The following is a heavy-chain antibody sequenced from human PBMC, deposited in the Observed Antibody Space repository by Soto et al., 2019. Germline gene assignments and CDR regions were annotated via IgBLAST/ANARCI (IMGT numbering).Heavy chain of an antibody. V-gene: IGHV3-23*01. D-gene: IGHD6-25*01. Sequence: EVQMLESGGGLVQPGGSLRLSCTGSGFTFSSYGMSWVRQAPGKGLEWVSGISGGGPPTYYADSVRGRFTISRDNSKHTLYLQMNSLRAEDTAVYYCAIRTYSTGWYYLVLWGRGTLVTVSA. J-gene: IGHJ4*02. CDR1: GFTFSSYG. CDR2: ISGGGPPT. CDR3: AIRTYSTGWYYLVL.